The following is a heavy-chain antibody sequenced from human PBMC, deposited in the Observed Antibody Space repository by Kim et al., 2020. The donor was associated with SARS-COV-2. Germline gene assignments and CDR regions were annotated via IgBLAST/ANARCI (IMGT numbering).Heavy chain of an antibody. Sequence: SVKVSCKASGGTLRHYGISWVRQAPGQGLEWMGTIIHMFGTTKYAQKFQGRVTITADESTSTGYMELSSLRSDDTGVYYCARTTGGYSGCDYFDFWGQGTPVTVSS. CDR3: ARTTGGYSGCDYFDF. J-gene: IGHJ4*02. D-gene: IGHD5-12*01. CDR1: GGTLRHYG. V-gene: IGHV1-69*13. CDR2: IIHMFGTT.